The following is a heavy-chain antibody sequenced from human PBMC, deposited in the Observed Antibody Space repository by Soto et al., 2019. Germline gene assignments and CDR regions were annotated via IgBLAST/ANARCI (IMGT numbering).Heavy chain of an antibody. V-gene: IGHV4-59*01. CDR3: ARRGSSSFYNWFDT. J-gene: IGHJ5*02. Sequence: SETLSLTCTLAGGSISSYYWSWIRQPPGKGLEWIGYIYYIGRTNYNPSLKSRVTISVDTSKNQFSLKLSSVNAADTAMYYCARRGSSSFYNWFDTWGQGTLVTVSS. CDR1: GGSISSYY. D-gene: IGHD6-6*01. CDR2: IYYIGRT.